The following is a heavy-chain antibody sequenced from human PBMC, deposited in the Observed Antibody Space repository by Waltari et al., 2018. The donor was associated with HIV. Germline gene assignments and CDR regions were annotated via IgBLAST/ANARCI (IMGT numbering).Heavy chain of an antibody. J-gene: IGHJ5*02. V-gene: IGHV3-23*01. D-gene: IGHD5-12*01. CDR2: ISDRGDNT. CDR1: GFRFSTYA. Sequence: EVHVLESGGGLVQPGGSLRLSCGVSGFRFSTYAMSGVRQGPGKGLEWISVISDRGDNTYYAESVKGRFVISRDNSNNTLYLQLNSLRAEDTAVYHCARGGWTRSSWFDPWGQGTLVTVYS. CDR3: ARGGWTRSSWFDP.